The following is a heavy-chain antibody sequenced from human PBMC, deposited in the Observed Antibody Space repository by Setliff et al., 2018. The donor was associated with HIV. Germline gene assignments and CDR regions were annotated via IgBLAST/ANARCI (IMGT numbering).Heavy chain of an antibody. Sequence: PGGSLRLSCAASGFTLSSYAMHWVRQAPGKGLDWVAVISYDGSIKYYADSVKGRFTISRDNSKSALYLQMNSLRAEDTAVYYCARVVGAYYDSSGYYYSYYFDSWGQGTLVTVSS. CDR1: GFTLSSYA. V-gene: IGHV3-30*03. CDR2: ISYDGSIK. CDR3: ARVVGAYYDSSGYYYSYYFDS. D-gene: IGHD3-22*01. J-gene: IGHJ4*02.